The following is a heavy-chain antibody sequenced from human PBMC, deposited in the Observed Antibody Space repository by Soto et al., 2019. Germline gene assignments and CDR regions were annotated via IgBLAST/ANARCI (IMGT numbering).Heavy chain of an antibody. D-gene: IGHD3-16*01. CDR2: IIPIFGTA. CDR3: AGDRGDFDPEGWFDP. J-gene: IGHJ5*02. CDR1: GGTFSSYA. Sequence: QVQLVQSGAEVKKPGSSVKVSCKASGGTFSSYAISWVRQAPGQGLEWMGGIIPIFGTANYAQKFQGRVTINADESQSTVKMELSSPRSEATAVYYCAGDRGDFDPEGWFDPWGQGTLVTVSS. V-gene: IGHV1-69*01.